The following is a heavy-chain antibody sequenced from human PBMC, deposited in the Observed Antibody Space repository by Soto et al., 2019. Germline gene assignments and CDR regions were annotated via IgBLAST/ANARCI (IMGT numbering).Heavy chain of an antibody. CDR2: MNPNSGNT. Sequence: QVQLVQSGAEVKKPGASVKVSCKASGYTFTSYDINGVRQATGQGLEWMGWMNPNSGNTGYAQKFQGRVTMNRNTSISTAYMELSSLRSEVTDLYYCAREYSSGWSKDWCQGTLVTASS. D-gene: IGHD6-19*01. CDR1: GYTFTSYD. CDR3: AREYSSGWSKD. V-gene: IGHV1-8*01. J-gene: IGHJ4*02.